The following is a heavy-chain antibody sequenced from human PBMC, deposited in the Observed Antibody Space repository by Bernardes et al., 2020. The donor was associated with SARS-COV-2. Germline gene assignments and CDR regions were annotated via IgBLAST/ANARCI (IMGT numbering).Heavy chain of an antibody. CDR1: DDSLSSNTW. Sequence: SETLSLTCAVSDDSLSSNTWWSWVRQPPGKGLEWIGQLYPDGGTTYNPSLKSRVSISVDKSKKQFSLKLTSVTAADTAVYHCARHGGYYFDPWGQGTLVTVSS. CDR3: ARHGGYYFDP. CDR2: LYPDGGT. J-gene: IGHJ4*02. V-gene: IGHV4-4*02.